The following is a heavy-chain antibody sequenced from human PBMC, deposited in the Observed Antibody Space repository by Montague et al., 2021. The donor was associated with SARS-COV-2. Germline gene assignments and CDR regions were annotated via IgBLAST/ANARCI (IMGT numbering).Heavy chain of an antibody. CDR1: GESSTGYY. D-gene: IGHD2-15*01. V-gene: IGHV4-34*01. Sequence: SETLSLTCAVSGESSTGYYWSWIRQSPGKGLEWIGEINHRGTTNYNPSLESRVSMSEDTSKNQFSLNLRSVTAADTAIYYCARGIAGSLKYWGQGNLVSVSS. CDR3: ARGIAGSLKY. J-gene: IGHJ4*02. CDR2: INHRGTT.